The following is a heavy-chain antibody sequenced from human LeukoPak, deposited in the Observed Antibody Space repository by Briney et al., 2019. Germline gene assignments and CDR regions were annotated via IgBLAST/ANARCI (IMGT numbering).Heavy chain of an antibody. J-gene: IGHJ3*02. CDR3: ARRYSGYGNAFDI. D-gene: IGHD5-12*01. V-gene: IGHV4-39*07. CDR2: IYYSGTT. Sequence: SETLSLTCTVSGGSISGANSFWDWVRQPPGKVLEWIGTIYYSGTTYYSPSLKSRVTISVDTSKNQFSLKLYSVTAADTAVYYCARRYSGYGNAFDIWGQGTMVTVSS. CDR1: GGSISGANSF.